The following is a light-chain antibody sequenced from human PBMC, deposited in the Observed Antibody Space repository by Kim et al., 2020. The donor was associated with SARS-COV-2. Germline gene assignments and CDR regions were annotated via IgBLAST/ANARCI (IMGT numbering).Light chain of an antibody. J-gene: IGLJ3*02. CDR3: QVWDSNSDHWV. Sequence: APGKTARITCGGNNSGSKSVPWYRQKPGQAPVLVIYYDSDRPSGIPERISGSNSGNTATLTISRVEAGDEADYSCQVWDSNSDHWVFGGGTQLTVL. CDR1: NSGSKS. CDR2: YDS. V-gene: IGLV3-21*04.